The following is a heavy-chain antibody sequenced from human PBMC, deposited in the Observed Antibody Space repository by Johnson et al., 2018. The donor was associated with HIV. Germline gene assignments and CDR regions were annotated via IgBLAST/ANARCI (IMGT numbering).Heavy chain of an antibody. Sequence: QVQLVESGGGLVQPGRSVRLSCAASGFTFSSYAMHWVRQAPGKGLEWVAVISYDGSNKYYADSVMGRFTISRDDSKNTAYLQMNSLKPEDTAVYYCTSGKSWLAVDAFDIWGQGTMVTVSS. CDR2: ISYDGSNK. CDR1: GFTFSSYA. V-gene: IGHV3-30*04. D-gene: IGHD6-19*01. CDR3: TSGKSWLAVDAFDI. J-gene: IGHJ3*02.